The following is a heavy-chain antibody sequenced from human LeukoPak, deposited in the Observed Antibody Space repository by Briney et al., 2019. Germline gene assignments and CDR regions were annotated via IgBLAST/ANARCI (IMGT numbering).Heavy chain of an antibody. CDR2: ISSSSSYI. V-gene: IGHV3-21*01. Sequence: GGSLRLSCAASGFTFSSYSMNWVRQAPGKGLEWVSSISSSSSYIYYADSVKGRFTISRDNAKNSLYLQVNSLRAEDTAVYYCARDRYSSSWYGFYNWFDPWGQGTLVTVSS. D-gene: IGHD6-13*01. CDR3: ARDRYSSSWYGFYNWFDP. CDR1: GFTFSSYS. J-gene: IGHJ5*02.